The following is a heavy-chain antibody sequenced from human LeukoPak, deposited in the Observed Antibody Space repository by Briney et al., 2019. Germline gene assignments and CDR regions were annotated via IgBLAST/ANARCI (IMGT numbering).Heavy chain of an antibody. D-gene: IGHD3-9*01. J-gene: IGHJ2*01. CDR3: ARQYIDILTGYHRGELYWYFDL. V-gene: IGHV4-61*02. CDR2: IYTSGST. Sequence: SQTLSLTCTVSGGSISSGSYYWSWIRQPAGKGLEWIGRIYTSGSTNYNPSLKGRVTISVDTSKNQFSLKLSSVTAADTAVYYCARQYIDILTGYHRGELYWYFDLWGRGTLVTVSS. CDR1: GGSISSGSYY.